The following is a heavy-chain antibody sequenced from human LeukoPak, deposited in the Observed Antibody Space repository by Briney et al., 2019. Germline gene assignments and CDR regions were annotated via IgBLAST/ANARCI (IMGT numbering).Heavy chain of an antibody. CDR1: GYTFTSYA. CDR2: IYTGNGNT. V-gene: IGHV1-3*04. Sequence: GASVKVSCTTSGYTFTSYAMHWVRQAPGQRLEWMGWIYTGNGNTKYSHKFLGRVTITRDTSASTAYMELTGLRSEDTAVYYCARDATLADTGDYWGQETLVTVSS. CDR3: ARDATLADTGDY. D-gene: IGHD5-18*01. J-gene: IGHJ4*02.